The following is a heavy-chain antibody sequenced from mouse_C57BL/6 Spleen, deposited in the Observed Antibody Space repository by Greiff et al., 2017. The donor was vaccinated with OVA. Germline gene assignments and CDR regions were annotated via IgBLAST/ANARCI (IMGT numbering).Heavy chain of an antibody. D-gene: IGHD2-4*01. J-gene: IGHJ4*01. CDR1: GYAFSSSW. CDR3: ARYDYGYAMDY. CDR2: IYPGDGDT. Sequence: QVQLKQSGPELVKPGASVKISCKASGYAFSSSWMNWVKQRPGKGLEWIGRIYPGDGDTNYNGKFKGKATLTADKSSSTAYMQLSSLTSEDSAVYFCARYDYGYAMDYWGQGTSVTVSS. V-gene: IGHV1-82*01.